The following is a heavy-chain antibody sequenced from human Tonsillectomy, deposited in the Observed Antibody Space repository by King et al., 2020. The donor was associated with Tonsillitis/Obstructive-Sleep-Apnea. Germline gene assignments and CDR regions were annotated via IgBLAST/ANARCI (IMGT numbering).Heavy chain of an antibody. J-gene: IGHJ3*02. V-gene: IGHV4-34*01. D-gene: IGHD6-13*01. CDR3: ARPRTSYSSSWYGAFDI. Sequence: VQLQQWGAGLLKPSETLSLTCAVYGGSFSGYYWGWIRQPPGKGLEWIGEINHSGSTNYNPSLKSRVTISVDTSKNQFSLKLSFVTAADTAVYYCARPRTSYSSSWYGAFDIWGQGTMVTVSS. CDR1: GGSFSGYY. CDR2: INHSGST.